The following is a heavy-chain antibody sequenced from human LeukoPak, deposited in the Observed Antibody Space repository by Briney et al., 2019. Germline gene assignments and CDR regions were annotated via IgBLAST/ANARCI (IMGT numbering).Heavy chain of an antibody. CDR1: GFTFSNYA. D-gene: IGHD6-19*01. J-gene: IGHJ4*02. CDR3: AKVEAVAATVSYYFDY. Sequence: QPGESLRLSCEASGFTFSNYAMSWVRQAPGKGLEWVSSISGSSDNTNYADSVKGRFTISRDNSKNTLYLQMNSLRAEDTAVYYCAKVEAVAATVSYYFDYWGQGTLVTVSS. CDR2: ISGSSDNT. V-gene: IGHV3-23*01.